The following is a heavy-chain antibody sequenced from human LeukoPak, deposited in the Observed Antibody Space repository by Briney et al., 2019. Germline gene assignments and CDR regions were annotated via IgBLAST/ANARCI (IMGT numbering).Heavy chain of an antibody. D-gene: IGHD1-26*01. J-gene: IGHJ4*02. CDR1: GVSISRTNYY. CDR2: VHYSGNT. V-gene: IGHV4-39*01. CDR3: ARQGGWGGALSLFEY. Sequence: SVTLSLTCTVSGVSISRTNYYWGWIRQPPGKGLEWIGNPYYCESVHYSGNTYYNPSLKSRVTISVDTSKNQFSLKLNSVTAADTAMFYCARQGGWGGALSLFEYWGQGMLVT.